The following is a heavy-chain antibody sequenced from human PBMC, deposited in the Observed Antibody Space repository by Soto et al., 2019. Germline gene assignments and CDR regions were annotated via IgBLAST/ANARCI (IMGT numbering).Heavy chain of an antibody. D-gene: IGHD5-12*01. Sequence: QVQLVQSGAEVKKPGASVKVSCKASGYTFTGYYMHWVRQAPGQGLEWMGWINPNSGGTNYAQKFQGRVTMTRDASISTAYMELSRLRSDDTAVYYCARDSRYSGYDPSVWFDPWGQGTLVTVSS. CDR2: INPNSGGT. V-gene: IGHV1-2*02. CDR3: ARDSRYSGYDPSVWFDP. CDR1: GYTFTGYY. J-gene: IGHJ5*02.